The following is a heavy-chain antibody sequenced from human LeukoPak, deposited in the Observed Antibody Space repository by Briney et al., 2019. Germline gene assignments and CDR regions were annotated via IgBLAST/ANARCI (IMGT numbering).Heavy chain of an antibody. J-gene: IGHJ4*02. D-gene: IGHD2-2*01. V-gene: IGHV4-34*01. Sequence: SETLSLTCAVYGGSFSGYYWSWIRQPPGKGLEWLGEINHSGSTNYNPSLKSRVTISVDTSKNQFSLKLSSVTAADTAVYYCARAGCSSTSCYLSDYWGQGTLVTVSS. CDR2: INHSGST. CDR3: ARAGCSSTSCYLSDY. CDR1: GGSFSGYY.